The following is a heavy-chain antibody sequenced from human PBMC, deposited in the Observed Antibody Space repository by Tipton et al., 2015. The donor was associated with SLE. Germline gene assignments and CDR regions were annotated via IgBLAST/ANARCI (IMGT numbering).Heavy chain of an antibody. CDR2: IYYSGST. Sequence: TLSLTCTVPGGSINNSYWNWIRQPPGKAPEWIGYIYYSGSTNYNPSLKSRVTISVDTSKNQISLQLSSVTAADTAVYYCASSYSDYGMAVWGQGTTVPVSS. J-gene: IGHJ6*02. CDR1: GGSINNSY. V-gene: IGHV4-59*01. D-gene: IGHD3-10*01. CDR3: ASSYSDYGMAV.